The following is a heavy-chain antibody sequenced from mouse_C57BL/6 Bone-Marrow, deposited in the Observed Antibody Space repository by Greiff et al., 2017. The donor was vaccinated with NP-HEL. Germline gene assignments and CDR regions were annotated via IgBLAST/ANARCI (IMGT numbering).Heavy chain of an antibody. V-gene: IGHV1-15*01. J-gene: IGHJ2*01. CDR1: GYTFTDYE. Sequence: QVQLQQSGAELVRPGASVTLSCKASGYTFTDYEMHWVKQTPVHGLEWIGAIDPATGGTAYNQKFKGKAILTADKSSSTAYMELRSLTSEDSAGYYCTSRGNYLYYFDYWGQGTTLTVSS. CDR2: IDPATGGT. CDR3: TSRGNYLYYFDY. D-gene: IGHD2-1*01.